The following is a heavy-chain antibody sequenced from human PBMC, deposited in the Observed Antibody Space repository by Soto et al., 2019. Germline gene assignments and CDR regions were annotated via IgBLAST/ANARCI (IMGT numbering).Heavy chain of an antibody. Sequence: PGGSLRLSCAASGFTFSSYAMSWVRQAPGKGLEWVSAISGSGGSTYYADSVKGRFTISRDNSKNTLYLQMNSLRAEDTAVYYCAKSQPYYDYIWGSYPHVGFDYWGQGTLVTVSS. J-gene: IGHJ4*02. CDR1: GFTFSSYA. D-gene: IGHD3-16*02. V-gene: IGHV3-23*01. CDR2: ISGSGGST. CDR3: AKSQPYYDYIWGSYPHVGFDY.